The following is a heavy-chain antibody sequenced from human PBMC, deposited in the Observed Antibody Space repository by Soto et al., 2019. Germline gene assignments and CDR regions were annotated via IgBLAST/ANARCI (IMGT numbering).Heavy chain of an antibody. CDR1: GGSFSGYY. V-gene: IGHV4-34*01. CDR2: INHSGST. CDR3: ARGYVLRYFDWLLTDYYYGMDV. D-gene: IGHD3-9*01. J-gene: IGHJ6*02. Sequence: QVQLQQWGAGLLKPSETLSLTCAVYGGSFSGYYWSWIRQPPGKGLEWIGEINHSGSTNYNPSLKSRDTISVDTSKNQFSLKLSSVTAADTAVYYCARGYVLRYFDWLLTDYYYGMDVWGQGTTVTVSS.